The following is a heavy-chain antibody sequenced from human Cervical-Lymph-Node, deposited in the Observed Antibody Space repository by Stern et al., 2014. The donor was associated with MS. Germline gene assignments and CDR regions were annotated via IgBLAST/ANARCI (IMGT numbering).Heavy chain of an antibody. CDR2: ISAYNGNT. D-gene: IGHD1-26*01. Sequence: VQLVESGAEVKKPGASVKVSCKASGYTFTSYGISWVRQAPGQGLEWMGWISAYNGNTNYAQKLQGRVTMTTDTSTSTAYMELRSLRSDDTAVYYCARVSYIVGATTWFDPWGQGTLVTVSS. CDR3: ARVSYIVGATTWFDP. J-gene: IGHJ5*02. V-gene: IGHV1-18*01. CDR1: GYTFTSYG.